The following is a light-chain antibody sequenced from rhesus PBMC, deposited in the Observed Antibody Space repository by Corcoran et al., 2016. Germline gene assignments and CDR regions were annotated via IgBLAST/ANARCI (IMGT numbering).Light chain of an antibody. V-gene: IGKV3S11*01. J-gene: IGKJ2*01. CDR3: MQGIEFPS. CDR2: GAS. Sequence: QVILTQSPATLSLSPGERATLSYRASQSVSSSLAWYQQKPGQAPRHLIYGASSRATGIPDRFSGSGSDTDVTLKISRVEAEDVGVYYCMQGIEFPSFGQGTKVEIK. CDR1: QSVSSS.